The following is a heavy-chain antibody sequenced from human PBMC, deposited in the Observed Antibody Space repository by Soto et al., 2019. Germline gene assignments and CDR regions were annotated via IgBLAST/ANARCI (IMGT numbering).Heavy chain of an antibody. D-gene: IGHD5-18*01. CDR3: ARGWDTAMVYYYYYGMDV. CDR1: GYTFTSYA. CDR2: INAGNGNT. Sequence: ASLKVSCKASGYTFTSYAMHWVRQAPGQRLEWMGWINAGNGNTKYSQKFQGRVTITRDTSASTAYMELSSLRSEDTAVYYCARGWDTAMVYYYYYGMDVWGQGTTVTVSS. V-gene: IGHV1-3*01. J-gene: IGHJ6*02.